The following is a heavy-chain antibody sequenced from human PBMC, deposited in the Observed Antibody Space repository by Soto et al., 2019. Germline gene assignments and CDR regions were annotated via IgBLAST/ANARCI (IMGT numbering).Heavy chain of an antibody. J-gene: IGHJ6*02. CDR1: GGSISSYY. CDR3: GRGGIVRGVIYKIIPRDYGMDV. D-gene: IGHD3-10*01. V-gene: IGHV4-59*12. Sequence: PSGTLSLTCTVSGGSISSYYWSWIRQPPGKGLEWVGYIYYSGSTNYNPSLKSRVTISVDTSKKHFSLKLSSVTAADTAVHYCGRGGIVRGVIYKIIPRDYGMDVWGQGTTVTVSS. CDR2: IYYSGST.